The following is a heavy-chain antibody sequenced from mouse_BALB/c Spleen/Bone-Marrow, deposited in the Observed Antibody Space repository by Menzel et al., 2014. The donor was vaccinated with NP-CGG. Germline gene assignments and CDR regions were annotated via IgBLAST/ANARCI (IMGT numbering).Heavy chain of an antibody. V-gene: IGHV1S81*02. CDR3: ARYDGPAWFAY. CDR1: GYTFTSYW. D-gene: IGHD2-3*01. J-gene: IGHJ3*01. Sequence: VKLQESGAGLVKPGASVKLSCKASGYTFTSYWIHWVKLRPGQGLEWIGEINPSNGRTNYNEKFKNKATLTVDKSSSTAYIQLSSLTSEDSAVYYCARYDGPAWFAYWGQGTLVTVSA. CDR2: INPSNGRT.